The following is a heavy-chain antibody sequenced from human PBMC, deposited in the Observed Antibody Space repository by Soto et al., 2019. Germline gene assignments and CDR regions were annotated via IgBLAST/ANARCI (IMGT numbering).Heavy chain of an antibody. Sequence: EVQLLESGGGLVQPGGSLRLSCVGSGFTFSSYAIHWVRQAPGQGLEWVSGISGSGGTTFYADSVKGRFTISRDNSKSTLYLQMNSLRAEDTATYYCAKDLGYTSSWYYALHIWGQGTMVTVSS. CDR2: ISGSGGTT. CDR1: GFTFSSYA. D-gene: IGHD6-13*01. CDR3: AKDLGYTSSWYYALHI. J-gene: IGHJ3*02. V-gene: IGHV3-23*01.